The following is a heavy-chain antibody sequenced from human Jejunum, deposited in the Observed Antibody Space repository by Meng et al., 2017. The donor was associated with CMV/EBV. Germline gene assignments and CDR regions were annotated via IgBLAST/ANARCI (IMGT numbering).Heavy chain of an antibody. V-gene: IGHV1-18*01. CDR3: ARERPGSGYQVTDY. D-gene: IGHD2-2*01. CDR2: NRPYNGNT. CDR1: G. Sequence: GIKWVRQGFGQGVEWVGRNRPYNGNTKVADKFQGRVTLTTDSSTRTVYMDVRSLTSDDTAMYYCARERPGSGYQVTDYWGQGTLVTVSS. J-gene: IGHJ4*02.